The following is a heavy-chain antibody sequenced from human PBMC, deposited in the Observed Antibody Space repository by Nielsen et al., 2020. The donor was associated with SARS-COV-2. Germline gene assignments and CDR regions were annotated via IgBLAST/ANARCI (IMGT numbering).Heavy chain of an antibody. Sequence: SETLSLTCTVSGGSISSYYWSWIRQSPGKRLEWIAYSDHSWRINYNPSLKSRATISADTSKDQISLKLRPVTAADTAVYYCARLPAGTVSFDIWGQGTMVTVS. J-gene: IGHJ3*02. CDR3: ARLPAGTVSFDI. D-gene: IGHD2-2*01. CDR2: SDHSWRI. CDR1: GGSISSYY. V-gene: IGHV4-59*08.